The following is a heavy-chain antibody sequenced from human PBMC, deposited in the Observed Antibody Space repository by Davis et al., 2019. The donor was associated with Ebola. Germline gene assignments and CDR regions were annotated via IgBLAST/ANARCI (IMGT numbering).Heavy chain of an antibody. J-gene: IGHJ4*02. CDR3: ARDGEEQQLGD. Sequence: AASVKVSCKASGYTFTNYGITWVRQAPGQGLEWMGWINPHNGNTNYAQNVQGRVIMTSDTATTTAYMEVGSLRSDDTAVYYCARDGEEQQLGDWGQGTLVTVSS. CDR1: GYTFTNYG. CDR2: INPHNGNT. V-gene: IGHV1-18*04. D-gene: IGHD6-13*01.